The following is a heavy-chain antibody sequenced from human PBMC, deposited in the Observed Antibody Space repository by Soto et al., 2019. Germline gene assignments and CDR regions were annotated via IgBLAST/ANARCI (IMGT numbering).Heavy chain of an antibody. D-gene: IGHD3-10*01. V-gene: IGHV3-74*01. CDR3: ARTGQIAGLAY. J-gene: IGHJ4*02. Sequence: EVQLVESGGGLVQPGGSLRLSCAASGFTFNNFWLHWVRQGPGKGLEWVSRINTDGSDTSYADSVKGRFAISRDNAKSTLVLQMDSLRAADTDVYYCARTGQIAGLAYWGQGTLVTVSS. CDR2: INTDGSDT. CDR1: GFTFNNFW.